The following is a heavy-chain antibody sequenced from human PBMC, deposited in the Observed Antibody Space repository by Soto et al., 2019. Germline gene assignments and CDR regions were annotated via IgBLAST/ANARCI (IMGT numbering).Heavy chain of an antibody. J-gene: IGHJ6*02. CDR2: ISGSGGST. D-gene: IGHD6-6*01. CDR3: AKGDIAARFYYYYGMDV. V-gene: IGHV3-23*01. Sequence: GGSLRLSCAASGFTFSSYAMSWVRQAPGKGLEWVSAISGSGGSTYYADSVKGRFTISRDNSKNTLYLQMNSLRAEDTAVYYCAKGDIAARFYYYYGMDVWGQGTTVTVSS. CDR1: GFTFSSYA.